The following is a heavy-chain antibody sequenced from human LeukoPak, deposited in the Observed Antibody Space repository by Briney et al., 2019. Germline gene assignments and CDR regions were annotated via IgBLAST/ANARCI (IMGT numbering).Heavy chain of an antibody. CDR2: ISSSSYI. CDR1: GFTFGDYA. D-gene: IGHD6-13*01. J-gene: IGHJ4*02. V-gene: IGHV3-69-1*01. CDR3: ARDLMGIAYRGAFYY. Sequence: PGRSLRLSCTASGFTFGDYAMSWFRQAPGKGLEWVSSISSSSYIYYADSVKGRFTISRDNAKNSLYLQMNSLRAEDTAVYYCARDLMGIAYRGAFYYWGQGTLVTVSS.